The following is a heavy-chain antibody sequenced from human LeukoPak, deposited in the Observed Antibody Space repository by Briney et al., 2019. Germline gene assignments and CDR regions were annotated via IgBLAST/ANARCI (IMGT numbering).Heavy chain of an antibody. CDR1: GGSISSSNW. CDR2: IYHSGST. D-gene: IGHD3-16*01. V-gene: IGHV4-4*02. Sequence: SETLSLTCAVSGGSISSSNWWSWVRQPPGKGLEWIGEIYHSGSTNYNPSLKSRVTISVDKSKNQFSLKLSSVTAADTAVYYCARGPSSLRLGEFDYWGQGTLVTVSS. J-gene: IGHJ4*02. CDR3: ARGPSSLRLGEFDY.